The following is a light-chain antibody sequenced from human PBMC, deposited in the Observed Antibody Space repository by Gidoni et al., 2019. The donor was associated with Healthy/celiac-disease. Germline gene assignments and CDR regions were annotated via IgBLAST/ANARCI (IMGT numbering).Light chain of an antibody. Sequence: EIVITQSPATLSVSPGERATLSCRASQSVSSNLAWYQQKPGQAPRLLIYGASTRATGIPARFSGSGSGKEFTLTISSLQSEDFAVYYCQQYNNWPQTFGPGTKVDIK. CDR2: GAS. CDR3: QQYNNWPQT. V-gene: IGKV3-15*01. CDR1: QSVSSN. J-gene: IGKJ3*01.